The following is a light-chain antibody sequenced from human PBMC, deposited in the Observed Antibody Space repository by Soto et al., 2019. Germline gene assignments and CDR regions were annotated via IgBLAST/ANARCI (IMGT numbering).Light chain of an antibody. Sequence: IQLTQSPSSLSASVGDRVTITCRASQGISSYLAWYQQKPGKAPKLLIYAASTLQSGVPSRFSGSGSGTDFTLIISNLQPEDVATYYGQQLNSYPYTFGQGTKLEIK. V-gene: IGKV1-9*01. CDR1: QGISSY. CDR3: QQLNSYPYT. CDR2: AAS. J-gene: IGKJ2*01.